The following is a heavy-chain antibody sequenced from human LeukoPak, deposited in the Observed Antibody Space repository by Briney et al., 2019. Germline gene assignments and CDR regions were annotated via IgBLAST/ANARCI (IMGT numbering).Heavy chain of an antibody. Sequence: GASVKVSCKASGGTFSSYAISWVRQAPGQGLEWMGGIIPIFGTANYAQKFQGRVTITADESTSTAYMELSSLRSEDTAVYYCASYYYDSSGYYSFDYWGQGTLVTVS. CDR1: GGTFSSYA. CDR3: ASYYYDSSGYYSFDY. J-gene: IGHJ4*02. D-gene: IGHD3-22*01. CDR2: IIPIFGTA. V-gene: IGHV1-69*13.